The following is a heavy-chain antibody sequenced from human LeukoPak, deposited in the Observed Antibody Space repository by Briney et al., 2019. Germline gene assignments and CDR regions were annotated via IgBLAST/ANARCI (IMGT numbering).Heavy chain of an antibody. CDR3: VSHVTRDWFDP. V-gene: IGHV4-39*01. Sequence: SETLSLTCTVSGGSISSSSYFWGWIRQPPGKGLEWIGTIYYSGSTFYNPSLNSRLTISVDTSKNQFSLRLTSVTVADTAVYYCVSHVTRDWFDPWGQGTLVTVSS. CDR2: IYYSGST. J-gene: IGHJ5*02. CDR1: GGSISSSSYF.